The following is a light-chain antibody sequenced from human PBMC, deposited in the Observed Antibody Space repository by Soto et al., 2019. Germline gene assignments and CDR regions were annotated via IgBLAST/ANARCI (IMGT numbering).Light chain of an antibody. J-gene: IGLJ1*01. V-gene: IGLV2-11*01. CDR1: SSDVGGYNY. CDR2: DVS. CDR3: CSYAGSYPFV. Sequence: QSVLTQPRSVAGSPGQSVTISCTGTSSDVGGYNYVSWYQQHPGKAPKLMIYDVSEWPSGVPDRFSGSKSGNMASLTISGLQAEDEADYYCCSYAGSYPFVFGTGTKVTVL.